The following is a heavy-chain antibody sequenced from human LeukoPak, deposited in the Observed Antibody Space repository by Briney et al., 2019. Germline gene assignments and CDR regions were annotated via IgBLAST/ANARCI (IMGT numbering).Heavy chain of an antibody. J-gene: IGHJ6*03. Sequence: SETLSLTCTVSGDPISNYYWSWIRQPPGKGLQWIGYIYYSGSTNYNPSLKSRVTISVDTSKNQFSLKLSSVTATDTAVYYCARSIYYYYMDVWGKGTTVAISS. CDR1: GDPISNYY. V-gene: IGHV4-59*01. CDR3: ARSIYYYYMDV. CDR2: IYYSGST. D-gene: IGHD2/OR15-2a*01.